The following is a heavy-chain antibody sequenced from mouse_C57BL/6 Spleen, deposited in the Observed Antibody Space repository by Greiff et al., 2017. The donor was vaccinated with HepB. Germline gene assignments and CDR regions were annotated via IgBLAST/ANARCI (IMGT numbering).Heavy chain of an antibody. D-gene: IGHD1-1*01. Sequence: QVQLQQSGPELVKPGASVKISCKASGYAFSSSWMNWVKQRPGKGLEWIGRIYPGDGDTNYNGKFKGKATLTADKSSSTAYMQLSSLTSEDSAVYFCARSDYYGSSSAWFAYWGQGTLVTVSA. J-gene: IGHJ3*01. V-gene: IGHV1-82*01. CDR1: GYAFSSSW. CDR2: IYPGDGDT. CDR3: ARSDYYGSSSAWFAY.